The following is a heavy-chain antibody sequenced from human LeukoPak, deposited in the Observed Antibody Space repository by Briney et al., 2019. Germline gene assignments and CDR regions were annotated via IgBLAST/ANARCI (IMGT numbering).Heavy chain of an antibody. CDR1: GFTFSNNW. CDR3: ARGRPGNYFDY. V-gene: IGHV3-74*01. Sequence: GGSLRLSCAASGFTFSNNWMHWVRQAPGKGLVWVSYISSDGSSTNYADPVKGRFTISRDNAKNTLYVQMNSLRADDTAVYYCARGRPGNYFDYWGQGTLVTVSS. CDR2: ISSDGSST. J-gene: IGHJ4*02. D-gene: IGHD1-26*01.